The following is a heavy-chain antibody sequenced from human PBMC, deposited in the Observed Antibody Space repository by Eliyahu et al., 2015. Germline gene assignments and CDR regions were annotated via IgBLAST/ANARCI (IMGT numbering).Heavy chain of an antibody. CDR1: GDSISSGNW. Sequence: QVQLRESGPGLVQPSDTLSLTCAVXGDSISSGNWWGWIRQPPGKGLESIGYIYNTGSTYYNPSLKSRLTMSVDTSKNQFSLELTSVTAVDTAVYYCARISSINCPDYWGQGTLVTVSS. J-gene: IGHJ4*02. CDR3: ARISSINCPDY. CDR2: IYNTGST. D-gene: IGHD2-2*01. V-gene: IGHV4-28*01.